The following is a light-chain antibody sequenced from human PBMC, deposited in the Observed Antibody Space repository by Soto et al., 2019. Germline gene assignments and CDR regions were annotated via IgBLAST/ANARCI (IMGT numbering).Light chain of an antibody. CDR3: QQYKNWPPLT. CDR2: GAF. Sequence: EIVMTQSPATLSVSPGERATLSCRASQSVSSNLAWYQQKPGQAPRLLIYGAFTRATGIPVRFSGSGSGTEFTLTISSLQSEDFAIYYCQQYKNWPPLTFGGGTTVEIK. CDR1: QSVSSN. J-gene: IGKJ4*01. V-gene: IGKV3-15*01.